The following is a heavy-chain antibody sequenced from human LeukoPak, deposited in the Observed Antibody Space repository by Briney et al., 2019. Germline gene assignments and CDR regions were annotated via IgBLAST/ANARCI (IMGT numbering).Heavy chain of an antibody. CDR2: IYYSGIT. J-gene: IGHJ4*02. D-gene: IGHD2-2*01. V-gene: IGHV4-59*01. CDR3: ARDKYCSSTSCSPLFDY. Sequence: SETLSLTCTVSGGSISSYYWSWIRQPPGKGLEWIGYIYYSGITNYNHSLKSRVTISVDTSKNQFSQKLSSLTAADTAVYYCARDKYCSSTSCSPLFDYWGQGTLVTVSS. CDR1: GGSISSYY.